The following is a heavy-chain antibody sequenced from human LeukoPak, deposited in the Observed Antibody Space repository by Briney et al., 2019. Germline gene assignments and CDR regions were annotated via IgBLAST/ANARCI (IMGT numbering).Heavy chain of an antibody. D-gene: IGHD6-6*01. V-gene: IGHV4-34*01. J-gene: IGHJ6*03. CDR1: GGSFSGYY. Sequence: SETLSLTCAVYGGSFSGYYWSWIRRPPGKGLEWIGEINHSGSTNYKPSLKSRVTISVDTSKNQFSLKLSSVTAADTAVYYCARASSIAGRLYYYYYMDVWGKGTTVTVSS. CDR2: INHSGST. CDR3: ARASSIAGRLYYYYYMDV.